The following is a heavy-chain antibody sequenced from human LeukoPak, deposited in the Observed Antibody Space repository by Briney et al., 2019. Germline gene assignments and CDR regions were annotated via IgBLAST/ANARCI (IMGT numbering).Heavy chain of an antibody. D-gene: IGHD6-6*01. V-gene: IGHV7-4-1*02. J-gene: IGHJ4*02. Sequence: ASVKVSCKASGYTFTSYAMNWVRQAPGQGLEWMGWINTNTGNPTYAQGFTGRFVFSLDTSVSTAYLQISSLKAEDTAVYYCARDSPLGRAARPGFDYWGQGTLVTVSS. CDR3: ARDSPLGRAARPGFDY. CDR2: INTNTGNP. CDR1: GYTFTSYA.